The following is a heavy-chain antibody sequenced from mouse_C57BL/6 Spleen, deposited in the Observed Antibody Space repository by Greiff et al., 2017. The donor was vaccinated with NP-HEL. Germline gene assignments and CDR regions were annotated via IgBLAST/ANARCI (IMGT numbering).Heavy chain of an antibody. J-gene: IGHJ2*01. CDR3: ARHSTTVVAPLFDY. D-gene: IGHD1-1*01. CDR2: ISSGGSYT. CDR1: GFTFSSYG. Sequence: EVKLVESGGDLVKPGGSLKLSCAASGFTFSSYGMSWVRQTPDKRLEWVATISSGGSYTYYPDSVKGRFTISRDNAKNTLYLQLSSLKSEDTAMYYCARHSTTVVAPLFDYWGQGTTLTVSS. V-gene: IGHV5-6*01.